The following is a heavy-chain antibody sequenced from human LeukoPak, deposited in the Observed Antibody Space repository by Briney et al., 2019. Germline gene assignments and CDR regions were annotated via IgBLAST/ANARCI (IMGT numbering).Heavy chain of an antibody. D-gene: IGHD2-15*01. CDR1: GGSISNYY. V-gene: IGHV4-59*08. CDR2: IYYSGST. CDR3: ARILLWAFDI. J-gene: IGHJ3*02. Sequence: SETLSLTCTVSGGSISNYYWSWIRQPPGKGLEWIGYIYYSGSTNYNPSLKSRVTISVDTSKNQFSLKLSSVTAADTAVYYCARILLWAFDIWGQGTMITVSS.